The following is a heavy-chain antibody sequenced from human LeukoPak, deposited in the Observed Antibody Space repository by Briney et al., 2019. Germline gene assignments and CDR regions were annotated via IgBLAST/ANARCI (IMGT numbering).Heavy chain of an antibody. CDR2: ISYDGSNK. V-gene: IGHV3-30-3*01. D-gene: IGHD4-17*01. J-gene: IGHJ5*02. CDR1: GFTFSSSA. CDR3: ARGHRFNEKLRSNNWFDP. Sequence: QAGGSLRLSCAASGFTFSSSAMHWVRQAPDKGLEWVAVISYDGSNKYYADSVKGRFTISRDNSKNTLYLQMNSLRAEDTAVYYCARGHRFNEKLRSNNWFDPWGQGTLVTVSS.